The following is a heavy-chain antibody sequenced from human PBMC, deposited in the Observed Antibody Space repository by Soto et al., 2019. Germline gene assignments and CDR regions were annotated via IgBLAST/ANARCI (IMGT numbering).Heavy chain of an antibody. CDR3: ARQFYYDTSGFNYDYLDY. Sequence: ASVKVSCKASGYNFPNYAISWVRQAPGQGFEWMGWISPYTGHTNYDHSLRGRLSLSTDTSTSTAYMELGSLGSDDTAVYYCARQFYYDTSGFNYDYLDYWGQGTLVTSPQ. V-gene: IGHV1-18*01. J-gene: IGHJ4*02. CDR1: GYNFPNYA. CDR2: ISPYTGHT. D-gene: IGHD3-22*01.